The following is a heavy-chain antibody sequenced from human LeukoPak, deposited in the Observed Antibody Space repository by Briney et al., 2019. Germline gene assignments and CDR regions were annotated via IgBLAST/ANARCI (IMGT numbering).Heavy chain of an antibody. J-gene: IGHJ4*02. Sequence: ASVKVSCKTSGYTFTGLGLYIHWVRQAPGQGLEWMGWINPRSGGTNYAQKFQGRVTMTRDTSISTAYMELSRLTSDDTAVYYCATDPTTAGTTRFDYWGQGTLVPVSS. CDR3: ATDPTTAGTTRFDY. CDR1: GYTFTGLGLY. D-gene: IGHD1-1*01. V-gene: IGHV1-2*02. CDR2: INPRSGGT.